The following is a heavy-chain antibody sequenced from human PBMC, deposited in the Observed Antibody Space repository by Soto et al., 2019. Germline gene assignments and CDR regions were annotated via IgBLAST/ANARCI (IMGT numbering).Heavy chain of an antibody. CDR1: GFKFSNYA. D-gene: IGHD3-16*01. J-gene: IGHJ4*02. V-gene: IGHV3-23*01. Sequence: GGSLRLSCAASGFKFSNYAMSWVSQAPGKGLEWVSLISATGGGTYYADSVKGRFTISRDNSHNTLYLQVHSLTAEDTAVYYCAKDRRAGGNSAFYFDFWGQGAQGTVSS. CDR3: AKDRRAGGNSAFYFDF. CDR2: ISATGGGT.